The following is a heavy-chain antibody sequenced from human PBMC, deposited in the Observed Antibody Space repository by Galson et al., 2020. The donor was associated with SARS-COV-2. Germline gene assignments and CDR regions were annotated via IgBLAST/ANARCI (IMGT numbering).Heavy chain of an antibody. CDR3: ARDYHYDILTGYYSH. V-gene: IGHV3-21*01. Sequence: GESLTISCAASGFTFSSYSMNWVRQAPGKGLEWVSSISSSSSYIYYADSVKGRFTISRDNAKNSLYLQMNSLRAEDTAVYYCARDYHYDILTGYYSHWGQGTLVTVSS. J-gene: IGHJ4*02. CDR2: ISSSSSYI. CDR1: GFTFSSYS. D-gene: IGHD3-9*01.